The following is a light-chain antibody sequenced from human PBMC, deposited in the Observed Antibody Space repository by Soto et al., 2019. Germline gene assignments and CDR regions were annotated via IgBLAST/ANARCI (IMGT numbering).Light chain of an antibody. V-gene: IGKV1-9*01. CDR1: QGISSS. Sequence: IQLTQSPSPLSASVGDRVTITCRSSQGISSSLAWYQQKPGKAPKLLIYAASALQSGVPSRFSGSGSGTDFTLTISSMQPEDFANYYCQQLNSYPLTFGGGTKVDIK. J-gene: IGKJ4*01. CDR3: QQLNSYPLT. CDR2: AAS.